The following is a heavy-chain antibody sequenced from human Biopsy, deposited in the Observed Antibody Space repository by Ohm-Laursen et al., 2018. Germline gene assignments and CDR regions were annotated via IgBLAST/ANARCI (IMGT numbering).Heavy chain of an antibody. CDR1: GKTFSDYQ. CDR2: INQAGTT. CDR3: ARHAPSYSGSYWRYFDL. Sequence: SGALSLTWSVFGKTFSDYQWSWIRQPPGKGLEWIGQINQAGTTNYNPSLKSRVSISADASKYEFSRSLTSVTAADTAVYYCARHAPSYSGSYWRYFDLWGRGTLVTVSS. V-gene: IGHV4-34*01. D-gene: IGHD1-26*01. J-gene: IGHJ2*01.